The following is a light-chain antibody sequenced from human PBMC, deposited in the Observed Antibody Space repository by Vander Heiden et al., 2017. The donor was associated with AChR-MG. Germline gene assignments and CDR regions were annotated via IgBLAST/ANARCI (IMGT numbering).Light chain of an antibody. CDR1: SSDVGGYNY. Sequence: QSALTQPASVSGSPGQSITISCTGTSSDVGGYNYVSWYQQHPGKAPKLMIYDVSNQPSGVSNRFSGSKSGNTASLTISGLQAEGEADYYCSSYTSSSTPQVVFGGGTKLTGL. V-gene: IGLV2-14*03. CDR3: SSYTSSSTPQVV. J-gene: IGLJ2*01. CDR2: DVS.